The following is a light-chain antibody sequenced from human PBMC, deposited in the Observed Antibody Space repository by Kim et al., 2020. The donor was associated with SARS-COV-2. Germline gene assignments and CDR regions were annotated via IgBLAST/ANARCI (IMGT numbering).Light chain of an antibody. CDR3: QVWDSGSDQWV. V-gene: IGLV3-21*04. CDR2: YDT. CDR1: DIGTKS. J-gene: IGLJ3*02. Sequence: APGKTATSTCGGDDIGTKSVHWYQQKPGQAPVLVIYYDTDRPSGIPERFSASNSGNTATLTVSRVEAGDEADYYCQVWDSGSDQWVFGGGTQLTV.